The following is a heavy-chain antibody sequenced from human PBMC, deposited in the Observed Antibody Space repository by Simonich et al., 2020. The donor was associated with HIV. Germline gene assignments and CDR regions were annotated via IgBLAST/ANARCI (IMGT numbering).Heavy chain of an antibody. CDR1: GGSISSSSYY. D-gene: IGHD5-18*01. V-gene: IGHV4-39*01. CDR3: ARHSQYNYGYSGFDS. J-gene: IGHJ4*02. CDR2: VYYGGGT. Sequence: QLQLQESGPGLVKPSETLSLTCTVSGGSISSSSYYWGWIRQPPGKGLEWIWSVYYGGGTHYTPSLKSRVTISVDTSKNQFSLKLSSVTAADTALYYCARHSQYNYGYSGFDSWGQGTRVTVSS.